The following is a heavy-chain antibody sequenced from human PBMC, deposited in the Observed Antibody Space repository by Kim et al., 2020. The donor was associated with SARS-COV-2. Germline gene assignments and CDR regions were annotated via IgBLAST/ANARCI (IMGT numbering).Heavy chain of an antibody. J-gene: IGHJ5*02. D-gene: IGHD6-13*01. Sequence: SETLSLTCAVYGGSFSGYYWSWIRQPPGKGLEWIGEINHSGSTNYNPSLKSRVTISVDTSKNQFSLKLSSVTAADTAVYYCARVVRTIAAAGTRFDPWGQGTLVTVSS. V-gene: IGHV4-34*01. CDR1: GGSFSGYY. CDR3: ARVVRTIAAAGTRFDP. CDR2: INHSGST.